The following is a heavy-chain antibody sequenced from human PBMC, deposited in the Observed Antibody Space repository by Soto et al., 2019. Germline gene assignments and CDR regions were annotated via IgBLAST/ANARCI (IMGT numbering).Heavy chain of an antibody. CDR2: IYWDDDK. D-gene: IGHD2-15*01. CDR3: AHSREGDTAMSALRYCSGGSCYSGFGY. V-gene: IGHV2-5*02. Sequence: SGPTLVNPTQTLTLTCTFSGFSLSTSGVGVGWIRQPPGKALEWLALIYWDDDKRYSPSLKSRLTITKDTSKNQVVLTMTNMDPVDTATYYCAHSREGDTAMSALRYCSGGSCYSGFGYWGQGTLVTVSS. J-gene: IGHJ4*02. CDR1: GFSLSTSGVG.